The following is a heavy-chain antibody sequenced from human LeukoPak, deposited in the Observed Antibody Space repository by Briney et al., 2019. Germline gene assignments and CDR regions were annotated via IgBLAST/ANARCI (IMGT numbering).Heavy chain of an antibody. J-gene: IGHJ6*03. V-gene: IGHV3-23*01. CDR3: AKDRLYSSPHYYMDV. CDR2: VSGSGGIT. D-gene: IGHD6-13*01. Sequence: GGSLRLSCAASGFTFSSYAMNWVRQAPGKGLEWVSVVSGSGGITYYADSVKGRFTVSRDSSKNTLYLQMNSLTAEDTAVYYCAKDRLYSSPHYYMDVWGKGTTVTVSS. CDR1: GFTFSSYA.